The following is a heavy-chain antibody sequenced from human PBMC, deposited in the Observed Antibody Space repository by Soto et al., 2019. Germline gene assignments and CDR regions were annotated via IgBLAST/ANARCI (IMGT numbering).Heavy chain of an antibody. CDR1: GFTFSSYA. D-gene: IGHD4-4*01. V-gene: IGHV3-23*01. CDR3: AREPFYSKDYYYYMDV. CDR2: ISGSGGST. J-gene: IGHJ6*03. Sequence: EVQLLESGGGLVQPGGSLRLSCAASGFTFSSYAMSWVRQAPGKGLEWVSAISGSGGSTYYADSVKGRFTISRDNSKNTLYLQMNSLRAEDTAVYYCAREPFYSKDYYYYMDVWGKGTTVTVSS.